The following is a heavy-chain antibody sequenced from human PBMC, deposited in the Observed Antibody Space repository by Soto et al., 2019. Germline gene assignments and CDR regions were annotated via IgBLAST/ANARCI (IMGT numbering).Heavy chain of an antibody. CDR3: ANLYSNYDFAPYYYGMDV. V-gene: IGHV3-7*03. D-gene: IGHD4-4*01. Sequence: PGGSLRLSCVASGFTFRTYWMSWVRQAPGKGLEWVANIKEDGSEKHYVDSVKGRFTISRDNAESSLYLQMNSLRAEDTAVYYCANLYSNYDFAPYYYGMDVWGQGTTVTVSS. CDR2: IKEDGSEK. J-gene: IGHJ6*02. CDR1: GFTFRTYW.